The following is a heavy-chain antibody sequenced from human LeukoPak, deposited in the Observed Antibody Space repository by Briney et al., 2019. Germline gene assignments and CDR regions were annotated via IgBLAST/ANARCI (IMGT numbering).Heavy chain of an antibody. V-gene: IGHV3-48*01. J-gene: IGHJ6*03. CDR1: GFPFSKDS. CDR3: ARLPVVPAAIIYYYYYVDV. D-gene: IGHD2-2*01. CDR2: ISSSSSTI. Sequence: RLSCSAAGFPFSKDSIYRVRQAQGKKMEWVSYISSSSSTIYYADSVKGRFTISRNNAKNSLYLQMNSLRAEDTAVYYCARLPVVPAAIIYYYYYVDVWGKGTTVTVSS.